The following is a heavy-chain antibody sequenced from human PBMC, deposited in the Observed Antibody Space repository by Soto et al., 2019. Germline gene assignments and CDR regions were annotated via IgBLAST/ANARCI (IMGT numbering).Heavy chain of an antibody. CDR1: GRSFSGYY. CDR3: ASQRIAVAGMGYYYMDV. Sequence: SETLSLTCAVYGRSFSGYYWSWIRQPPGKGLEWVGEINHSGSTNYNPSLKSRVTISVDTSKDQFSLKLSSVTAADTAVYYCASQRIAVAGMGYYYMDVWGKGTTVTVSS. J-gene: IGHJ6*03. CDR2: INHSGST. D-gene: IGHD6-19*01. V-gene: IGHV4-34*01.